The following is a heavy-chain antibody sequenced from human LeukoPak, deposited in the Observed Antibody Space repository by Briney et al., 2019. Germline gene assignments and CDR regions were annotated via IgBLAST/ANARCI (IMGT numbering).Heavy chain of an antibody. V-gene: IGHV3-48*01. CDR2: ISSSSSTI. D-gene: IGHD3-3*01. CDR1: GFTFSSYS. Sequence: PGGSLRLSCVASGFTFSSYSMNWVRQAPGKGLEWVSYISSSSSTIYYADSVKGRFTISRDSAKNSLYLQMNSLRAEDTAVYYCARVSPRDFWSGYTGGAFDYWGQGTLVTVSS. J-gene: IGHJ4*02. CDR3: ARVSPRDFWSGYTGGAFDY.